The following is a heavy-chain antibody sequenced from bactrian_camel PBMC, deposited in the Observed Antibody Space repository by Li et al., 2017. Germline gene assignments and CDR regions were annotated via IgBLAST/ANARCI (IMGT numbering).Heavy chain of an antibody. J-gene: IGHJ4*01. V-gene: IGHV3S1*01. CDR2: AYTGGGSP. Sequence: HVQLVESGGGSVQAGGSLTLSCAASPYTYKDNCMGWFRQAPGKEREGVAAAYTGGGSPIYADSVNGRFTISQDNAKNTLYLRMSSLKSEDTAMYYCAAQAQRWCGSYLARRANFEGQGTQVTVS. CDR1: PYTYKDNC. D-gene: IGHD2*01.